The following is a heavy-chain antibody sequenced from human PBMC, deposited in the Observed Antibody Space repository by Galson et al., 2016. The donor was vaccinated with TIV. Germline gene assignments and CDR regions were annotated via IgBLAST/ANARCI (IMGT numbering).Heavy chain of an antibody. CDR3: AKDCYCSSTNCCNNWFAH. D-gene: IGHD2-2*01. J-gene: IGHJ5*02. CDR2: IYYTGST. V-gene: IGHV4-30-4*01. Sequence: IRQPPGKGLEWIGYIYYTGSTSYNPSLQSRVTISADTSKNQFSLKLRSVTAEDTAVYFCAKDCYCSSTNCCNNWFAHWGRGTLVTVAS.